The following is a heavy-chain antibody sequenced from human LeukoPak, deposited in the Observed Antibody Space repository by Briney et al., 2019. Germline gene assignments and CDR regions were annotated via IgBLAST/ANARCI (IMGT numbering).Heavy chain of an antibody. CDR1: DYTFTKYG. CDR2: ISGYVVKT. V-gene: IGHV1-18*01. J-gene: IGHJ3*02. D-gene: IGHD3-10*01. CDR3: ARVRGILWSGVSVDAFDI. Sequence: ASVKVSCKASDYTFTKYGITWVRQAPGQGLEWLGWISGYVVKTTYAQKVQGRVTMTSDTSTSTAYMELRSLRSDDTAVYYCARVRGILWSGVSVDAFDIWGQGAMVTVSA.